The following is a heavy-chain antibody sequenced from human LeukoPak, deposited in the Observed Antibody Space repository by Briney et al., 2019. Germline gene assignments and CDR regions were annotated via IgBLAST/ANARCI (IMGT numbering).Heavy chain of an antibody. Sequence: VASVKVSCKASGGTFSSYAISWVRQAPGQGLEWMGGIIPIFGTANYAQKFQGRVTITADESTSTAYRELSSLRSEDTAVYYCASGAARLYYYYGMDVWGQGTTVTVSS. CDR2: IIPIFGTA. CDR1: GGTFSSYA. D-gene: IGHD6-6*01. J-gene: IGHJ6*02. V-gene: IGHV1-69*13. CDR3: ASGAARLYYYYGMDV.